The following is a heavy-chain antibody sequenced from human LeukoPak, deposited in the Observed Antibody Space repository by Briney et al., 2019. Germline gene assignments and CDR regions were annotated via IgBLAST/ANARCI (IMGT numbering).Heavy chain of an antibody. CDR3: ARPKTYYYEDTDLKVWVRGPLDY. CDR2: IIPFFGTP. J-gene: IGHJ4*02. D-gene: IGHD3-22*01. Sequence: SVKVSCKASGYTFTSYGISWVRQAPGQGLEWMGGIIPFFGTPNYAQRFQDRVTISADESTSTFYMELRSLRSEDTAVYYCARPKTYYYEDTDLKVWVRGPLDYWGQGTLVTVSS. CDR1: GYTFTSYG. V-gene: IGHV1-69*13.